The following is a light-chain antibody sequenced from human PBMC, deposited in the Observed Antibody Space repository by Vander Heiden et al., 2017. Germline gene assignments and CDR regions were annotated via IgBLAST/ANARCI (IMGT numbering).Light chain of an antibody. CDR1: NLGQKF. Sequence: SSDLTHPPSLSVSPGQTASITCSGDNLGQKFVSWYQQRPGQSPVLVIYHDSQRPSGIPERFSGSNSGNTATLTISGTQAMDEADYYCQTWDSYTVPFGGGTKLTVL. CDR3: QTWDSYTVP. V-gene: IGLV3-1*01. CDR2: HDS. J-gene: IGLJ2*01.